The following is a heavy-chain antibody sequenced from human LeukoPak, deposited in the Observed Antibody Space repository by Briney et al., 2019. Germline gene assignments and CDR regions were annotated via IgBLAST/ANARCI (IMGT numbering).Heavy chain of an antibody. D-gene: IGHD3-10*01. J-gene: IGHJ4*02. V-gene: IGHV4-59*01. CDR2: IYYSGST. CDR1: GGSIRSYS. Sequence: PSETPSLTSTDSGGSIRSYSWSWIRHPPGKGLEWIGHIYYSGSTNHNPSLKSRVTISVATSKKQISLKLTSVTAADTAVYYCARGLWFGEGYFDCWGQGTLVTVSS. CDR3: ARGLWFGEGYFDC.